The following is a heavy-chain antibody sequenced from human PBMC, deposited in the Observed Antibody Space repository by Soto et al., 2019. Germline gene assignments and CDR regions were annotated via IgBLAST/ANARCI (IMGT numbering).Heavy chain of an antibody. CDR1: GLTFRSYW. Sequence: GGSLRLSCAASGLTFRSYWMHWVRQAPGKGLVWVSRINTDGSVAMYVDSVKGRFTISRDNAKNTLFLHMNSLRAEDTAVFYCARDMQLWLLDVWGQRTLVTVSS. D-gene: IGHD2-21*01. CDR2: INTDGSVA. CDR3: ARDMQLWLLDV. V-gene: IGHV3-74*03. J-gene: IGHJ5*02.